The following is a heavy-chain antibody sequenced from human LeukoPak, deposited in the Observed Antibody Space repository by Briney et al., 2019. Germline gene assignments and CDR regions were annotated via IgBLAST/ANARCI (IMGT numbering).Heavy chain of an antibody. CDR2: VRGKTNNYAT. D-gene: IGHD2-2*01. J-gene: IGHJ6*02. CDR3: TQPGKYQLRWQEGGDVDV. Sequence: GGSLRLSCAAAGFTFNGPSIHWVRQTSGKVMEWVVRVRGKTNNYATEYAASVRGRFTISRDDSRNTAFLQMNNLSPEDTALYYCTQPGKYQLRWQEGGDVDVWGQGTTVTVSS. V-gene: IGHV3-73*01. CDR1: GFTFNGPS.